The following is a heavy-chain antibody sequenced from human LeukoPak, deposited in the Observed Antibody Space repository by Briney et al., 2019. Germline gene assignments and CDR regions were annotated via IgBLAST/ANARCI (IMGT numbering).Heavy chain of an antibody. J-gene: IGHJ4*02. V-gene: IGHV1-69*05. CDR2: IIPIFGTA. D-gene: IGHD3-22*01. Sequence: GASVKVSCKASGGTFSSYAISWVRQAPGQGLEWMGGIIPIFGTANHAQKFQGRVTITTDESTSTAYMELSSLRSEDTAVYYCARQGYYDSSGYPLYYFDYWGQGTLVTVSS. CDR3: ARQGYYDSSGYPLYYFDY. CDR1: GGTFSSYA.